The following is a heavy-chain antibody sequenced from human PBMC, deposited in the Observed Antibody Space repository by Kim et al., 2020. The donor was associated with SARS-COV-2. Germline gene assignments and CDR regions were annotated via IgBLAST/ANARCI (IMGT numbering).Heavy chain of an antibody. J-gene: IGHJ4*02. CDR3: AKDASWIQLWFDY. Sequence: YASAVKGRFTISRDNSKNKLYLQMNSLRAEDTAVYYCAKDASWIQLWFDYWGQGTLVTVSS. D-gene: IGHD5-18*01. V-gene: IGHV3-30*02.